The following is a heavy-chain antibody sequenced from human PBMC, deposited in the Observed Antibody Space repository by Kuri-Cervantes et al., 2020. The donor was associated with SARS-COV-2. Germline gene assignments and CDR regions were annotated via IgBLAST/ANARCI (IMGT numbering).Heavy chain of an antibody. D-gene: IGHD4-17*01. V-gene: IGHV3-21*04. J-gene: IGHJ6*02. CDR3: ASNDYGDYYYYGMDV. CDR2: ISSSSSYI. CDR1: GFTFSSYS. Sequence: LSLTCAASGFTFSSYSMNWVRQAPGKGLEWVSSISSSSSYIYHADSVKGRFTISRDNAKNSLYLQMNSLRAEDTAVYYCASNDYGDYYYYGMDVWGQGTTVTVSS.